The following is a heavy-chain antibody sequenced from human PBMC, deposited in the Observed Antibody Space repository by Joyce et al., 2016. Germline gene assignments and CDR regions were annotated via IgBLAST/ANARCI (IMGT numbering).Heavy chain of an antibody. CDR1: GYPFNNYA. J-gene: IGHJ6*02. CDR2: TNAG. Sequence: QVQLVQSGAEVKKPGASVKLSCKASGYPFNNYAIHWVRQAPGQGLNWMGWTNAGEPDAAYSVCTSYSADFQDRITIKRDKSASTIYMELRSLRYDDTALYYCARGAQNAYGSFGMDVWGQGTTVTVSS. CDR3: ARGAQNAYGSFGMDV. D-gene: IGHD1-1*01. V-gene: IGHV1-3*02.